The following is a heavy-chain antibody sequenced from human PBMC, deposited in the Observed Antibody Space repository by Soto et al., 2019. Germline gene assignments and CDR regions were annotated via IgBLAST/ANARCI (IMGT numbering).Heavy chain of an antibody. CDR1: GFTFSSYG. V-gene: IGHV3-30*18. CDR3: AKDLGYSSGWYSYYYYGMDV. J-gene: IGHJ6*02. D-gene: IGHD6-19*01. Sequence: GGSLRLSCAASGFTFSSYGMHWVRQAPGKGLEWVAVISYDGSNKYYADSVKGRFTISRDNSKNTLYLQMKSLRAEDTAVYYCAKDLGYSSGWYSYYYYGMDVWGQGTTVTVSS. CDR2: ISYDGSNK.